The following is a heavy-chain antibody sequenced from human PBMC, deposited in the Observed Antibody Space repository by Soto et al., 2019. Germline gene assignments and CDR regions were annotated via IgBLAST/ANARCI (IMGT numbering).Heavy chain of an antibody. CDR2: ISGSGNTK. V-gene: IGHV3-23*01. D-gene: IGHD3-3*01. CDR3: AKADFRSDRAKAWFDP. CDR1: GFNFGRYA. J-gene: IGHJ5*02. Sequence: EVQLLEAGGGWVQPGGALRLSCVVSGFNFGRYAMTWVRQAPGRGLEWVSGISGSGNTKYYPDSVKGRFTISRDNSKSTLYLQMSSLRAEDTAIYYCAKADFRSDRAKAWFDPWGQGTLVTVSS.